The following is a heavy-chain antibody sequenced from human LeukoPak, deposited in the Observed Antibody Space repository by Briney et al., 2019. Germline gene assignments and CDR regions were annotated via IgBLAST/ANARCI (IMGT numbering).Heavy chain of an antibody. CDR1: GFTFSSYS. D-gene: IGHD3-10*01. V-gene: IGHV3-48*04. CDR3: ARSALVRASDY. J-gene: IGHJ4*02. CDR2: ISSSSSTI. Sequence: GGSLRLSCAASGFTFSSYSMNWVRQAPGKGLEWVSYISSSSSTIYYADSVKGRFTISRDNAKNSLYLQMNSLRAEDTAFYYCARSALVRASDYWGQGTLVTVS.